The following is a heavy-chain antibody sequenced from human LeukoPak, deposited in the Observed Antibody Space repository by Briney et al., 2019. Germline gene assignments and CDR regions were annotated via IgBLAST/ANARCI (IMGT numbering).Heavy chain of an antibody. Sequence: PGGSLRLSCGASGFPFRSYGTHWARQAPGKALVWVAVIWYEGSKKFYADSVKGRFTSARDKSKNTLYLQMNTLRAEDTAVYYCARPHYYDSSGSYRAGAFDICGEGTMVTVSS. CDR3: ARPHYYDSSGSYRAGAFDI. V-gene: IGHV3-33*01. J-gene: IGHJ3*02. CDR2: IWYEGSKK. D-gene: IGHD3-22*01. CDR1: GFPFRSYG.